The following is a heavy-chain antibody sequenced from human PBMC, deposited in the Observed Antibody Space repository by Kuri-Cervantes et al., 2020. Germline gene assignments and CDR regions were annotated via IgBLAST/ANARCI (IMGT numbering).Heavy chain of an antibody. CDR3: ARDDITLVRGVIITIYGMDV. CDR1: GFTFSSYG. J-gene: IGHJ6*02. Sequence: GESLKISCAASGFTFSSYGMHWVHQAPVKGLEWVAGISYDGSNKYYADSVKGRITISRDNSKHTLYRQMNSLRVEDTAVYYCARDDITLVRGVIITIYGMDVWGQGTTVTVSS. D-gene: IGHD3-10*01. V-gene: IGHV3-30*03. CDR2: ISYDGSNK.